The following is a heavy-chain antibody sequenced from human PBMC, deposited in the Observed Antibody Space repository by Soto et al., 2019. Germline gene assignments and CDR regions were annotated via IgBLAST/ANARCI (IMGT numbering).Heavy chain of an antibody. Sequence: SETLSLTCSVSGGSINSYWWSWIRQPAGKGLEWIGRVYSSGTTDYNPSLNSRATLSVETSKNQFSLRLTSVTAADTALYYCARGKMVRGLVFFDDWGRGSLVTVS. D-gene: IGHD3-10*01. V-gene: IGHV4-4*07. CDR2: VYSSGTT. CDR3: ARGKMVRGLVFFDD. CDR1: GGSINSYW. J-gene: IGHJ4*02.